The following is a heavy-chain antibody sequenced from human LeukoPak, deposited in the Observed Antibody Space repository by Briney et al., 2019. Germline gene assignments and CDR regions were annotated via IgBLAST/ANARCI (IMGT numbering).Heavy chain of an antibody. CDR1: GYSISSGYY. CDR3: ARGFYDFDY. Sequence: SETLSLTCTVSGYSISSGYYWGWIRQPPGKGLEWIGSIYHSGSTYYNPSLKSRVTISVDRSKNQFSLKLSSVTAADTAVYYCARGFYDFDYWGQGTLVTVSS. CDR2: IYHSGST. J-gene: IGHJ4*02. D-gene: IGHD5/OR15-5a*01. V-gene: IGHV4-38-2*02.